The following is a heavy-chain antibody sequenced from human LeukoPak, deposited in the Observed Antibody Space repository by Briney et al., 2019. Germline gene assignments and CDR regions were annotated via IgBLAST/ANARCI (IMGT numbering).Heavy chain of an antibody. CDR2: INQDGSEK. J-gene: IGHJ6*03. CDR3: ARDLNSYGSPKTYYYMDV. V-gene: IGHV3-7*01. Sequence: PSETLSLTCTVSGGSISSSSYYWGWIRQPPGKGLEWVANINQDGSEKYYVDSVRGRCAISRDNAKNSLYLQMNSLRAEDTAVYYCARDLNSYGSPKTYYYMDVWGKGTTVTVSS. D-gene: IGHD5-18*01. CDR1: GGSISSSSYY.